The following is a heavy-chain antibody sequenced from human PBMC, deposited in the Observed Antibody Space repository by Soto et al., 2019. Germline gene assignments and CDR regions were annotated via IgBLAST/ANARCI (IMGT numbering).Heavy chain of an antibody. Sequence: AGGSLRLSCAASGFSFSNHVMSWVRQAPGKGLEWVSTISTSGSDTYYPDSVKGRFTVSRDNSKNTLYLKMDGLRAEDTAVYYCAKRPMLEKTPGPFDYWGQGALVTVSS. CDR3: AKRPMLEKTPGPFDY. D-gene: IGHD2-8*02. CDR2: ISTSGSDT. CDR1: GFSFSNHV. V-gene: IGHV3-23*01. J-gene: IGHJ4*02.